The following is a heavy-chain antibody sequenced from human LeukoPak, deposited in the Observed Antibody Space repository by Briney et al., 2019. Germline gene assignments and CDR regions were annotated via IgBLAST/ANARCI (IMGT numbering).Heavy chain of an antibody. CDR1: GFTFSSYA. D-gene: IGHD6-19*01. CDR2: ISGGGDNI. CDR3: AKGRHSSGWYYDY. V-gene: IGHV3-23*01. J-gene: IGHJ4*02. Sequence: GGSLRLSCAASGFTFSSYAMSWVRQAPGKGLEWVSAISGGGDNIYYADSVKGRFTASRDNSKNTLYLQMNSLRAEDTAVYYCAKGRHSSGWYYDYWGQGTLVTVSS.